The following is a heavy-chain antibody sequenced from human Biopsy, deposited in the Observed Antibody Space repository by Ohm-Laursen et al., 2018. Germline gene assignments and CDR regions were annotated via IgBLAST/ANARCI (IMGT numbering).Heavy chain of an antibody. J-gene: IGHJ6*02. D-gene: IGHD4-23*01. CDR3: ARDTRWSRYSMDV. CDR2: ISGGGTI. Sequence: SLRLSCAASGFSFSDYHMRWIRQAPGRGLEWVSYISGGGTIYYGDSMKGRVTISRDNAKNSLYLQMHSLRAEDTAVYYCARDTRWSRYSMDVWGQGTTVTVSS. V-gene: IGHV3-11*01. CDR1: GFSFSDYH.